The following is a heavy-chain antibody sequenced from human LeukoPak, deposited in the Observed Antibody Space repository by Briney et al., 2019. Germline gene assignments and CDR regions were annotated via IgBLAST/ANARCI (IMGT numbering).Heavy chain of an antibody. D-gene: IGHD2-21*01. CDR3: ARDGDWKGYWYFDL. V-gene: IGHV4-59*01. CDR2: MYYSGST. J-gene: IGHJ2*01. Sequence: PSETLSLTCTVSGGSISSYYWSWIRRPPGKGLEWLGYMYYSGSTNYNPSLKSRVSLSVDTSKNQFSLKLTSVTASDTAVYYCARDGDWKGYWYFDLWGRGTLVTVSS. CDR1: GGSISSYY.